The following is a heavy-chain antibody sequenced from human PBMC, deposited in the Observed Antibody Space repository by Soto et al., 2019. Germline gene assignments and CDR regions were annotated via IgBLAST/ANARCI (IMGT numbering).Heavy chain of an antibody. Sequence: ASVKVSCKASGYTCTSYAIHWVRQAPGQRLEWMGWINAGNGNTKYSQKFQGRVTITRDASASTAYMELSSLRSEDTAVYYCARGIVVVTSPNWFDPWGQGTQVTVSS. CDR1: GYTCTSYA. V-gene: IGHV1-3*01. CDR2: INAGNGNT. J-gene: IGHJ5*02. CDR3: ARGIVVVTSPNWFDP. D-gene: IGHD2-21*02.